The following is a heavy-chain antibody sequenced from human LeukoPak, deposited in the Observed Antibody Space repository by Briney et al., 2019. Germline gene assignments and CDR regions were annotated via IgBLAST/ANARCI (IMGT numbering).Heavy chain of an antibody. CDR1: GFTFSDCY. CDR2: ISADATTI. CDR3: TTTYDLPFDY. J-gene: IGHJ4*02. D-gene: IGHD5-12*01. V-gene: IGHV3-11*04. Sequence: GGSLRLSCAASGFTFSDCYMSWIRQAPGKGLEWVSYISADATTIYQADSVKGRYTISRDNAKNSLYLQMNSLRAEDTAVYYCTTTYDLPFDYWGQGTLVTVSS.